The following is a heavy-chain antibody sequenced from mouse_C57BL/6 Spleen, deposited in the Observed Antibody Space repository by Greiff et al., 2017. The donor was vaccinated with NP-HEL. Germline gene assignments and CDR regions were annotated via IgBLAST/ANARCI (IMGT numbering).Heavy chain of an antibody. CDR3: ARVSLYRGAMDY. D-gene: IGHD2-1*01. J-gene: IGHJ4*01. CDR1: GYTFTSYW. V-gene: IGHV1-69*01. CDR2: IDPSDSYT. Sequence: VQLQQPGAELVMPGASVKLSCKASGYTFTSYWMHWVKQRPGQGLEWIGEIDPSDSYTNYNQKFKGKSTLTVDKSSSTAYMQLSSLTSEDSAVYYCARVSLYRGAMDYWGQGTSVTVSS.